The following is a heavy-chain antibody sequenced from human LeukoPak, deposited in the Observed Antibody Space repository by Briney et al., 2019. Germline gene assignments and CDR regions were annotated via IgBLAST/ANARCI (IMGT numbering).Heavy chain of an antibody. CDR1: GFTFSNYW. V-gene: IGHV3-7*01. CDR3: ARITDVDTGYYDSRSPTIDY. CDR2: IKQDETKT. J-gene: IGHJ4*02. D-gene: IGHD3-22*01. Sequence: PGGSLRLSCVASGFTFSNYWMSWVRQAPGKGLEWVANIKQDETKTYYVDSVKDRFTISRDNAKNSLSLQMNSLRAEDTGVYYCARITDVDTGYYDSRSPTIDYWGQGTLVTVSS.